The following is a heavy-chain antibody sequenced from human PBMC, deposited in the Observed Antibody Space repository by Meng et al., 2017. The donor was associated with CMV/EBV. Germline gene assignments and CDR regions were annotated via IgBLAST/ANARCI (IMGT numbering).Heavy chain of an antibody. CDR2: ISYDGSNK. Sequence: GGSLRLSCAASGFTFSSYAMHWVRQAPGKGLEWVAVISYDGSNKYYADSVKGRFTISRDNSKNTLYLQMNSLRAEDTAVYYCAKDSLVLNYYYYYGMDVWGQGTTVTVSS. V-gene: IGHV3-30*04. CDR1: GFTFSSYA. J-gene: IGHJ6*02. D-gene: IGHD3-10*01. CDR3: AKDSLVLNYYYYYGMDV.